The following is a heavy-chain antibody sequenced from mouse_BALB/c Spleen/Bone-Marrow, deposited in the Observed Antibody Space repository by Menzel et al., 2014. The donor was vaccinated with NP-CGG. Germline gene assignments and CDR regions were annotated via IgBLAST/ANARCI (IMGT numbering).Heavy chain of an antibody. V-gene: IGHV1S56*01. D-gene: IGHD1-1*01. CDR1: GYTFTSYD. Sequence: QVQLQQSEPELVKPGTLVEISCKASGYTFTSYDINWVKQRPGQGLEWIGWIYPGDGSTNYNEKFKGKATLTADNSSSTAYMQLSSLTSENSAVYFCARWNYGSRRGFDYWGQGTTLTVSS. CDR2: IYPGDGST. J-gene: IGHJ2*01. CDR3: ARWNYGSRRGFDY.